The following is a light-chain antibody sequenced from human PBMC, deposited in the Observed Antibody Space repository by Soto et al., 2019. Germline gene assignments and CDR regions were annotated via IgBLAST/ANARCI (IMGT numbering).Light chain of an antibody. J-gene: IGKJ4*01. CDR2: DAS. CDR1: QSISSW. CDR3: QQYNGYSLT. Sequence: DIQMTQSPSTLSSSPGDRVTITCRASQSISSWLAWYQQKQGKDPKLLIYDASSLDSGVPSRFSGSGSDTEFSLTINSLQPDDFSAYHCQQYNGYSLTFGGGTKVEIK. V-gene: IGKV1-5*01.